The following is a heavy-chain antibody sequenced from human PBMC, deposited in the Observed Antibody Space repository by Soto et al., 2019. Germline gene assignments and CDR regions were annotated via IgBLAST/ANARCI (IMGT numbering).Heavy chain of an antibody. D-gene: IGHD4-17*01. V-gene: IGHV3-21*01. CDR2: ISSSSSYI. Sequence: EVQLVESGGGLVKLGGSLRLSCAASGFTFSSYSMNWVRQAPGKGLEWVSSISSSSSYIYYADSVKGRFTISRYNAKNSLYLQMNSLRAEDTAVYYCARDRRLNDYGEYFYAFDIWGQGTMVTVSS. CDR3: ARDRRLNDYGEYFYAFDI. J-gene: IGHJ3*02. CDR1: GFTFSSYS.